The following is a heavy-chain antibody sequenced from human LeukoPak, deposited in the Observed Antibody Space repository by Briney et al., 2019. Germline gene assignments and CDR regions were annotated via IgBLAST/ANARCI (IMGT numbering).Heavy chain of an antibody. D-gene: IGHD4-17*01. J-gene: IGHJ6*03. Sequence: SETLSLTCTVSGGSISSYYWSWIRQPPGKGLEWIGYIYYSGSTNYNPSLKSRVTISVDTSKNQFSLKLSSVTAADTAVYYCAISSDYDYGDYKHYYYYYMDVWGKGTTVTVSS. CDR1: GGSISSYY. V-gene: IGHV4-59*01. CDR2: IYYSGST. CDR3: AISSDYDYGDYKHYYYYYMDV.